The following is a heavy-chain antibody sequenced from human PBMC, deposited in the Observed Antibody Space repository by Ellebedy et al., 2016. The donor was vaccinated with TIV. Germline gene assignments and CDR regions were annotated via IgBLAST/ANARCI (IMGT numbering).Heavy chain of an antibody. D-gene: IGHD1-14*01. CDR3: VRLIREPC. CDR1: GYTFTTFE. Sequence: ASVKVSXXASGYTFTTFEINWARQATGQGLEWMGWMNPKSGNTGYAQKFQGRVTMTRDTSTSTAYMELSSLRSEDTAIYYCVRLIREPCWGQGTMVTVSS. J-gene: IGHJ3*01. V-gene: IGHV1-8*01. CDR2: MNPKSGNT.